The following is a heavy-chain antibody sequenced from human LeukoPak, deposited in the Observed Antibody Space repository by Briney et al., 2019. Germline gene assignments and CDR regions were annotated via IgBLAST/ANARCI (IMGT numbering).Heavy chain of an antibody. D-gene: IGHD3-10*01. CDR3: ARVGYYGSGSYPPSDSDFDY. J-gene: IGHJ4*02. V-gene: IGHV1-18*01. Sequence: ASVKLSCKASGYTFTSYGISWVRQAPGQGLEWMGWISAYDGNANYAQKLQGRVTMTTDPSTSTAYMELRSLRSDDTAVYYCARVGYYGSGSYPPSDSDFDYWGQGTLVTVSS. CDR2: ISAYDGNA. CDR1: GYTFTSYG.